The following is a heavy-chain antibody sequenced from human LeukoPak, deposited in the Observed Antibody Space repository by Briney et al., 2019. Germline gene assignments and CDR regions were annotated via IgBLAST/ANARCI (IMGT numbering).Heavy chain of an antibody. CDR1: GFTFSSYA. J-gene: IGHJ4*02. CDR3: AIAAAGYYFDY. D-gene: IGHD6-13*01. V-gene: IGHV3-64*01. CDR2: ISSNGGST. Sequence: PGGSLRLSCAASGFTFSSYAMHWVRQAPGKGLEYVSAISSNGGSTYYANSVKGRFTISRDNSKNTLYLQMGSLRAKDMAVYYCAIAAAGYYFDYWGQGTLVTVSS.